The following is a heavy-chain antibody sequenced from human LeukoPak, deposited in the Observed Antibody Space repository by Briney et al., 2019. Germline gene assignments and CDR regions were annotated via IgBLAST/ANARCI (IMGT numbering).Heavy chain of an antibody. CDR2: IIPILDVA. Sequence: ASVKVSCKASGGSFNTYVITWVRQAPGQGLEWMGRIIPILDVANFAQKFQGRVTITADKSTNTAHTELSGLRSEDTAVYYCTREGVYSPDPSSYHRYAFDIWGQGTVVTVSS. CDR3: TREGVYSPDPSSYHRYAFDI. CDR1: GGSFNTYV. J-gene: IGHJ3*02. V-gene: IGHV1-69*04. D-gene: IGHD3-16*02.